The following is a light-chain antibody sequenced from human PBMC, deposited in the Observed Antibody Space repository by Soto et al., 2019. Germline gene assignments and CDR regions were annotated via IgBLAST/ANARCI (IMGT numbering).Light chain of an antibody. V-gene: IGKV3-15*01. J-gene: IGKJ1*01. Sequence: EIVMTQSPATLSVSPGERATLSCRASQSVSSNLAWYQQKPGQATRLLIYGASTRATGIPARFSGSGSGTEFTLTISSLQSEDFAVYYWQQYNSWPPLTFGQGTKVEIK. CDR1: QSVSSN. CDR2: GAS. CDR3: QQYNSWPPLT.